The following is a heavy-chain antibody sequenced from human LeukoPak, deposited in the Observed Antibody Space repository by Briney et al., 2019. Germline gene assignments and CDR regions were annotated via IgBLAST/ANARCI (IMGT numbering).Heavy chain of an antibody. Sequence: SETLSLTCTVSGGSISSSSYYWGWIRQPPGKGLEWIGSIYYSGSTYYNPSLKSRVTLSVDTSKNQFSLKLSSVTAADTAVYYCARVSGPNNIAARPGRNWNWFDLWGQGTLVTVSS. D-gene: IGHD6-6*01. V-gene: IGHV4-39*07. CDR2: IYYSGST. CDR1: GGSISSSSYY. CDR3: ARVSGPNNIAARPGRNWNWFDL. J-gene: IGHJ5*02.